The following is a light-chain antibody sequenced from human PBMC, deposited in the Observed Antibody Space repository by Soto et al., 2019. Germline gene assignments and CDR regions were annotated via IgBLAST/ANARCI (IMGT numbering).Light chain of an antibody. CDR3: QQYNNWPPIT. J-gene: IGKJ3*01. CDR2: AAS. Sequence: EIVMTQSPATLSVSPGERATLSCRASQSVSGNLAWYQQKPGQAPRLLIYAASTRATGIPARFSGSGSGTEFPPTISSLQAEDFAVYYCQQYNNWPPITFGPGTKVDIK. CDR1: QSVSGN. V-gene: IGKV3-15*01.